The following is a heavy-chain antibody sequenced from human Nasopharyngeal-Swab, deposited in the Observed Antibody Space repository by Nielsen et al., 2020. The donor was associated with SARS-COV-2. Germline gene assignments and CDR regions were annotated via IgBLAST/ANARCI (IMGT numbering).Heavy chain of an antibody. CDR3: ATSYYYDSSGPMGVLDY. J-gene: IGHJ4*02. CDR2: ISGSGGST. D-gene: IGHD3-22*01. Sequence: LSLTCAASGFTFSSYAMSWVRQAPGKGLEWVSAISGSGGSTYYADSVKGRFTISRDNSKNTLYLQMNSLRAEDTAVYYCATSYYYDSSGPMGVLDYWGQGTLVTASS. V-gene: IGHV3-23*01. CDR1: GFTFSSYA.